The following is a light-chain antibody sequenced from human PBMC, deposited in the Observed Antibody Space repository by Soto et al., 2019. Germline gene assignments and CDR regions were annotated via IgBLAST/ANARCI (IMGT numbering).Light chain of an antibody. CDR2: LEGSGSY. Sequence: QSVLTQSSSASASLGSSVKLTCTLSSGHSSYIIAWHQQQPGKAPRYLMKLEGSGSYNKGSGVPDRFSGSSSGADRYLTISNLQSEDEADYYCETWDSNTKVFGEGTQLTVL. CDR1: SGHSSYI. V-gene: IGLV4-60*03. J-gene: IGLJ3*02. CDR3: ETWDSNTKV.